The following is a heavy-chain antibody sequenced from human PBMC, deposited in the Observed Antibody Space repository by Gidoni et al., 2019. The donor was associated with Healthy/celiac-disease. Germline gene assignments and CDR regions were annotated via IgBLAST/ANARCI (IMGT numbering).Heavy chain of an antibody. J-gene: IGHJ6*02. CDR3: AKCIGRDVLNYYYYYGMDV. CDR1: GFTFSSYA. CDR2: ISGSGGST. Sequence: EVQLLESGGGLVQPGGSLRLSCAASGFTFSSYAMSWVRQAPGNGLEWVSAISGSGGSTYYADSVKGRFTISRDNSKNTLYLQMNSLRAEDTAVYYCAKCIGRDVLNYYYYYGMDVWGQGTTVTVSS. D-gene: IGHD2-15*01. V-gene: IGHV3-23*01.